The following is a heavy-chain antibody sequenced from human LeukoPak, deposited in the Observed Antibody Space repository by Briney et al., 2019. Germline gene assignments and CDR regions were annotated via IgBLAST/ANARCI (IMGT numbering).Heavy chain of an antibody. CDR3: ARVQRAAAGRSTDY. Sequence: ASVKVSCKASGYTSTSYDINWVRQATGQGLEWMGWMNPNSGNTGYAQKFQGRVTMTRNTSISTAYMELSSLRSEDTAVYSCARVQRAAAGRSTDYWGQGTLVTVSS. J-gene: IGHJ4*02. CDR1: GYTSTSYD. CDR2: MNPNSGNT. D-gene: IGHD6-13*01. V-gene: IGHV1-8*01.